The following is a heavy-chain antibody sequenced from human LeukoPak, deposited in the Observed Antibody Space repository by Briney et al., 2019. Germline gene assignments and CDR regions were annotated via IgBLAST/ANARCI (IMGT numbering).Heavy chain of an antibody. CDR3: ARAYWHIFDY. D-gene: IGHD2-21*01. Sequence: SETLSLTCAVYGGAFSAYYWSWIRQPPGKGLEWIGEINHSGSSNYNPYLKSRVTISVDTSKNQFSLQLNSVTPEDTAVYYCARAYWHIFDYWGQGTLVTVSS. V-gene: IGHV4-34*01. J-gene: IGHJ4*02. CDR2: INHSGSS. CDR1: GGAFSAYY.